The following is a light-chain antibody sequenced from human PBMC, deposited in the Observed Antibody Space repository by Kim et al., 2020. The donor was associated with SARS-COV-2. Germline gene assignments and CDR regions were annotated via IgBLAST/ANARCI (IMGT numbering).Light chain of an antibody. Sequence: YELTQPPSVSVSPGQTASITCSGDKLGDKYACWYQQKPGQSPVLVIYQDSKRPSGIPERFSGSNSGNTATLTISGTQAMDEADYYCQAWDSSTAVFGGGTQLTVL. J-gene: IGLJ2*01. CDR3: QAWDSSTAV. CDR1: KLGDKY. V-gene: IGLV3-1*01. CDR2: QDS.